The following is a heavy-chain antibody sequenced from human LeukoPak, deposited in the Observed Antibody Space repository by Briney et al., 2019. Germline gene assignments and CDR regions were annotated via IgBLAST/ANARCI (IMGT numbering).Heavy chain of an antibody. J-gene: IGHJ5*02. CDR1: GGSISSGSHY. CDR3: ARDSSGWLLTTNWFDP. V-gene: IGHV4-61*02. Sequence: SETLSLTCTVSGGSISSGSHYWNWIRQPAGKGLEWIGRIYPSGSTNYNPSLKSRVTISVDTSKNQFSLKLSSVTAADTAVYYCARDSSGWLLTTNWFDPWGQGSLVTVSS. D-gene: IGHD6-19*01. CDR2: IYPSGST.